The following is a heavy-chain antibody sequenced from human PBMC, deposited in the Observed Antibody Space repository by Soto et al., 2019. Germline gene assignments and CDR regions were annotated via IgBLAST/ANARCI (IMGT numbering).Heavy chain of an antibody. D-gene: IGHD3-3*01. CDR3: ARVPIGYDFWSGYYTANLFDY. CDR2: ISSSSSYI. Sequence: EVQLVESGGGLVKPGGSLRLSCAASGFTFSSYSMNWVRQALGKGLEWVSSISSSSSYIYYADSVKGRFTISRDNAKNSLYLQMNSLRAEDTAVYYWARVPIGYDFWSGYYTANLFDYWGQGTLVTVSS. J-gene: IGHJ4*02. V-gene: IGHV3-21*01. CDR1: GFTFSSYS.